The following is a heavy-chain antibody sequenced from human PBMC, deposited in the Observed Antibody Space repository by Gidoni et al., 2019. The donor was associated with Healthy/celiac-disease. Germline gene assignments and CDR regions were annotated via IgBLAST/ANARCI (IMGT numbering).Heavy chain of an antibody. V-gene: IGHV3-20*04. J-gene: IGHJ6*02. CDR3: ARDIPLPGVRGFSGPTGPLLGYYGMDV. CDR2: INWNGGST. D-gene: IGHD3-10*01. Sequence: EVQLVESGGGVVRPGGSLRLSCAASGFTFDDYGMSWVRQAPGTGLEWVSGINWNGGSTGYADSVKGRFTISRDNAKNSLYLQMNSLRAEDTALYYCARDIPLPGVRGFSGPTGPLLGYYGMDVWGQGTTVTVSS. CDR1: GFTFDDYG.